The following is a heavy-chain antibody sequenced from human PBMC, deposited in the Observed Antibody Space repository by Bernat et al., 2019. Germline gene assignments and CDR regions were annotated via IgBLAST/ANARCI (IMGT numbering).Heavy chain of an antibody. J-gene: IGHJ6*02. CDR3: ARGSHRPTWIQDYYYGMDV. V-gene: IGHV3-7*01. D-gene: IGHD5-18*01. CDR2: IKQDGSEK. CDR1: GFTFSSYW. Sequence: EVQLVESGGGLVQPGGSLRLSCAASGFTFSSYWMSWVRQAPGKGLEWVANIKQDGSEKYYVDSVKGRFTISRDNAKNSLYLQMNSLRAEDTAVYYCARGSHRPTWIQDYYYGMDVWGQGTTVTVSS.